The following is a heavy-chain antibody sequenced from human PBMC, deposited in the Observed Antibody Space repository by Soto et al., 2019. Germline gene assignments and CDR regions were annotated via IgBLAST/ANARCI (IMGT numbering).Heavy chain of an antibody. Sequence: PGGSLRLSCAASGFTVSSNYMSWVRQAPGKGLEWVSVIYSGGSTYYADSVKGRFTISRDSSKNTLYLQMNSLRAEDTAVYYCAKGIYGGIVYCYYNMDVWCDETAVTVPS. D-gene: IGHD4-17*01. J-gene: IGHJ6*04. V-gene: IGHV3-66*01. CDR3: AKGIYGGIVYCYYNMDV. CDR2: IYSGGST. CDR1: GFTVSSNY.